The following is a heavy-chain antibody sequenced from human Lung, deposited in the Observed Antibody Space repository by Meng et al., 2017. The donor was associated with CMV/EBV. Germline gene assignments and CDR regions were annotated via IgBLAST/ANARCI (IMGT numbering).Heavy chain of an antibody. CDR3: ARAGAAVTTHFDF. V-gene: IGHV1-18*01. Sequence: VQLVQSGAALQKPGASVKVSCKASGYTFGIFGITWVRQAPGQGLEWVGWISAENGNTNYAQKFQGRVTLTTDTSTKTAYMDLRGLRSDDSAVYYCARAGAAVTTHFDFWGRGTLVTVSS. CDR1: GYTFGIFG. J-gene: IGHJ4*02. CDR2: ISAENGNT. D-gene: IGHD4-17*01.